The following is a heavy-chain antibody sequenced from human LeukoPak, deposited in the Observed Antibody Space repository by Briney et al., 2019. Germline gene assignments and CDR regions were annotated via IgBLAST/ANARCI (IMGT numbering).Heavy chain of an antibody. Sequence: SETLSLTCAVYGGSLSGFYWSWIRQSPGKGLEWIGEINQSGSTNYNPSLKSRVTISVDTSKNQFSLKLSSVTAADTAVYYCARDHHHRLWDDYYYYMDVWGKGTTVTISS. J-gene: IGHJ6*03. CDR1: GGSLSGFY. CDR2: INQSGST. D-gene: IGHD3-16*02. CDR3: ARDHHHRLWDDYYYYMDV. V-gene: IGHV4-34*01.